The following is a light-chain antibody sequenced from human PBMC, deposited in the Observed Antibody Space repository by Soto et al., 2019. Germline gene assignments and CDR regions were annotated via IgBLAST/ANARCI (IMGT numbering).Light chain of an antibody. CDR1: SGSVSTSYY. J-gene: IGLJ2*01. CDR3: VLYMGNGISV. V-gene: IGLV8-61*01. Sequence: QAVVTQEPSFSVSPGGTVTLTCGLSSGSVSTSYYPSWYQQTPGQAPRTLIYNTNTRSSGVPDRFSGSILDNKAAPTITGAQADDESDYYCVLYMGNGISVFGGGTKLTVL. CDR2: NTN.